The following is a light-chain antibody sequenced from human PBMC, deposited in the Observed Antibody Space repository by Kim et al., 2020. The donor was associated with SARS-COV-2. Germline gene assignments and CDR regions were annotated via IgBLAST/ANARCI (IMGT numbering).Light chain of an antibody. J-gene: IGLJ3*02. CDR1: SSNIANNF. Sequence: QSVLTQPPSVSAAPGQKVTISCPGSSSNIANNFVSWYRQLPVTAPKLLIYDNIERPSGIPDRFSGSKTGTSDTLVITRLQTGDEADYYCGAWDRRLTAVLFGGGTQLTVL. CDR3: GAWDRRLTAVL. CDR2: DNI. V-gene: IGLV1-51*01.